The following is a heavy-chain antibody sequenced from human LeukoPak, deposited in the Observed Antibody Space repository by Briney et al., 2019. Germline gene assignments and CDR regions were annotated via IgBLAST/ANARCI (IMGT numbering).Heavy chain of an antibody. J-gene: IGHJ3*02. CDR2: INPNSGGT. CDR3: AREGLPAARGASDAFDI. CDR1: GYIFTGYY. Sequence: GASVKVSCKASGYIFTGYYMHWVRQAPGQGLEWMGWINPNSGGTNYAQKFQSSGTMTRDTSISTAYMELSRLRSDDTAVYYCAREGLPAARGASDAFDIWGQGTMVTVSS. V-gene: IGHV1-2*02. D-gene: IGHD2-2*01.